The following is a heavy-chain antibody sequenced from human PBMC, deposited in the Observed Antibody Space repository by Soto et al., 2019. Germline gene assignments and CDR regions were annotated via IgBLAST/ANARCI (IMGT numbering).Heavy chain of an antibody. CDR3: ARDQYCTNGVCYTSGFDY. D-gene: IGHD2-8*01. V-gene: IGHV3-21*01. CDR2: ISSSSSYI. Sequence: PGGSLRLSCAASGFTFSSYSMNWVRQAPGKGLEWVSSISSSSSYIYYADSVKGRFTISRDNAKNSLYLQMNSLRAEDTAVYYCARDQYCTNGVCYTSGFDYWGQGTLVTVSS. CDR1: GFTFSSYS. J-gene: IGHJ4*02.